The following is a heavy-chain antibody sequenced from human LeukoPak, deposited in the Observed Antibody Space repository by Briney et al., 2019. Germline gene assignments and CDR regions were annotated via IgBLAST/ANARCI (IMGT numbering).Heavy chain of an antibody. J-gene: IGHJ3*02. CDR1: GGSISSYY. Sequence: SETLSPTCTVSGGSISSYYWSWIRQPPGKGLDWIGYIYYSGSTNYNPSLKSRVTISVDTSKNQFSLKLSSVTAADTAVYYCARQIKYYYDSSGYSNPVIAFDIWGQGTMVTVSS. V-gene: IGHV4-59*08. D-gene: IGHD3-22*01. CDR3: ARQIKYYYDSSGYSNPVIAFDI. CDR2: IYYSGST.